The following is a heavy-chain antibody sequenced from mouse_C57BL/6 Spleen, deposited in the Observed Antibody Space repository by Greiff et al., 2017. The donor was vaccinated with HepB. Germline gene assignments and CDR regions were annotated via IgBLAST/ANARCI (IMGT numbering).Heavy chain of an antibody. CDR3: TRGVTTVVGDFDV. V-gene: IGHV5-9-1*02. J-gene: IGHJ1*03. Sequence: EVKLMESGEGLVKPGGSLKLSCAASGFTFSSYAMSWVRQTPEKRLEWVAYISSGGDYIYYADTVKGRFTISRDNARNTLYLQMSSLKSEDTAMYYCTRGVTTVVGDFDVWGTGTTVTVSS. D-gene: IGHD1-1*01. CDR1: GFTFSSYA. CDR2: ISSGGDYI.